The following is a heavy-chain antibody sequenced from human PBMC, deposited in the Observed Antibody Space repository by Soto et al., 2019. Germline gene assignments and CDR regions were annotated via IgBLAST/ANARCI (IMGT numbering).Heavy chain of an antibody. CDR1: GFTFSSYG. J-gene: IGHJ5*02. V-gene: IGHV3-33*01. Sequence: QVQLVESGGGVVQPGRSLRLSCAASGFTFSSYGMHWVRQAPGKGLEWVAVIWYDGSNKYYADSVKGRFTISRDNSKNTLYLQMNSLRAEDTAVYYCARDARRITIFGVVTTRYNWFDPWGQGTLVTVSS. D-gene: IGHD3-3*01. CDR3: ARDARRITIFGVVTTRYNWFDP. CDR2: IWYDGSNK.